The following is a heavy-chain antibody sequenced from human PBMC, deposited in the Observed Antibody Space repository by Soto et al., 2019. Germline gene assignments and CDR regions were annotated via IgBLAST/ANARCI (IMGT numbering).Heavy chain of an antibody. CDR3: ARDDPPRTHDAFDI. J-gene: IGHJ3*02. Sequence: ASVKVSCKASGGTFSSYAISWVRQAPGQGLEWMGGIIPIFGTANYAQKFQGRVSITADESTSTAYMELSSLRSEDTAVYYCARDDPPRTHDAFDIWGQGTMVTVSS. CDR2: IIPIFGTA. V-gene: IGHV1-69*13. CDR1: GGTFSSYA.